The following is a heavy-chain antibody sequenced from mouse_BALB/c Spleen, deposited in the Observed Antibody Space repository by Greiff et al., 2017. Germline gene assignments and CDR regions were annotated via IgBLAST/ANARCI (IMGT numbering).Heavy chain of an antibody. Sequence: EVKVVESGGGLVQPGGSRKLSCAASGFTFSSFGMHWVRQAPEKGLEWVAYISSGSSTIYYADTVKGRFTISRDNPKNTLFLQMTSLRSEDTAMYYCARRGDYDPLYYAMDYWGQGTSVTVSS. D-gene: IGHD2-4*01. V-gene: IGHV5-17*02. J-gene: IGHJ4*01. CDR3: ARRGDYDPLYYAMDY. CDR1: GFTFSSFG. CDR2: ISSGSSTI.